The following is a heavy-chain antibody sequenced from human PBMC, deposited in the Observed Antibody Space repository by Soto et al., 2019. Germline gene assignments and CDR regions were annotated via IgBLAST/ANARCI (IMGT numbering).Heavy chain of an antibody. Sequence: SETLSLTCAVSGGSITSGGYSWGCIRQPPGQGLEWIGYMYHSGNTYYNPSLGSRVSISADTSKNQFSLKLNSVTVADTAVYYCARNPSHLCASTSCHAFDIWGQGTMVTVSS. CDR3: ARNPSHLCASTSCHAFDI. D-gene: IGHD2-2*01. CDR2: MYHSGNT. CDR1: GGSITSGGYS. V-gene: IGHV4-30-2*05. J-gene: IGHJ3*02.